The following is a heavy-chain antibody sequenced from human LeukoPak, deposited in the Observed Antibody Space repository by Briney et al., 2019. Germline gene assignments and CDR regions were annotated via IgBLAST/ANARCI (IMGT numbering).Heavy chain of an antibody. D-gene: IGHD2/OR15-2a*01. Sequence: GGSLRLSCAASGFTFSNAWMSWVRQAPGKGLEWVGRIKSKTDGGTTHYAPPVQGRFTISRDDSKNILYLQLNSLETEDTAVYYCSVDNILLWAHQSSDFDYWGQGTLVTVSS. CDR2: IKSKTDGGTT. CDR3: SVDNILLWAHQSSDFDY. V-gene: IGHV3-15*01. CDR1: GFTFSNAW. J-gene: IGHJ4*02.